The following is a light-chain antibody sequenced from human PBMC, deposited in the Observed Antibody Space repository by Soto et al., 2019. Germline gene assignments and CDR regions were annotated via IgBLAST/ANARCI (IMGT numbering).Light chain of an antibody. V-gene: IGKV1-5*01. CDR3: QQLNSYPIT. J-gene: IGKJ5*01. Sequence: DIQMTQSPSTVSAYVGDSVTITCRASQSITTWLAWYQQRPGKAPKLLIYDVSSLQSGVPSRFGGSGSGTEFTLTISSLQPEDFATYYCQQLNSYPITFGQGTRLEIK. CDR1: QSITTW. CDR2: DVS.